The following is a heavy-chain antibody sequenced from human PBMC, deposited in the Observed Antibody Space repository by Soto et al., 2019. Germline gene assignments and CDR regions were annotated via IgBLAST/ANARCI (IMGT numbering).Heavy chain of an antibody. CDR2: IYYSGST. V-gene: IGHV4-39*01. CDR1: GGSISSSSYY. CDR3: ASTYCSGGSCYWRNNWFDP. J-gene: IGHJ5*02. Sequence: SETLSLTCTVSGGSISSSSYYWGWIRQPPGKGLEWIGSIYYSGSTYYNPSLKSRVTISVDTSKNQFSLKLSSVTAADTAVYYCASTYCSGGSCYWRNNWFDPWGQGTLVTVSS. D-gene: IGHD2-15*01.